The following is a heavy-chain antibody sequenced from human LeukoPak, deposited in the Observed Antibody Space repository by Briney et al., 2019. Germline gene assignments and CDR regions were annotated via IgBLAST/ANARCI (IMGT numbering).Heavy chain of an antibody. CDR2: ISYDGSNK. CDR3: ASPNSSGWSRGAFDI. J-gene: IGHJ3*02. D-gene: IGHD6-19*01. V-gene: IGHV3-30-3*01. Sequence: TGGSLRLSCAASGFTFSSYAMHWVRQAPGKGLEWVAVISYDGSNKYYADSVKGRFTISRDNSKNTLYLQMNSLRAEDTAVYYCASPNSSGWSRGAFDIWGQGTMVTVSS. CDR1: GFTFSSYA.